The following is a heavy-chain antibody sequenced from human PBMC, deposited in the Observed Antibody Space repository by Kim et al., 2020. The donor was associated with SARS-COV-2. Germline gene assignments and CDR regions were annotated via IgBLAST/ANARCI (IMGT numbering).Heavy chain of an antibody. V-gene: IGHV3-15*01. CDR3: TTGGQGMVLRYFDWNYGRDL. D-gene: IGHD3-9*01. CDR2: IKSKTDGGTT. CDR1: GFTFSNAW. Sequence: GGSLRLSCAASGFTFSNAWMSWVRQAPGKGLEWVGRIKSKTDGGTTDYAATVKCRFTISRDDSKNTLYLQMNSFKTEDTAGYYCTTGGQGMVLRYFDWNYGRDLWGQGTTVTVSS. J-gene: IGHJ6*02.